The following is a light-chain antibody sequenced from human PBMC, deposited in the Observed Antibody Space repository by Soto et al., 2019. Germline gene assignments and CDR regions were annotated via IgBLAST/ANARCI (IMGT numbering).Light chain of an antibody. V-gene: IGLV1-44*01. CDR1: SSNIGANP. J-gene: IGLJ2*01. Sequence: QSVLTQPPSASGTPGQRVTIACAGSSSNIGANPINWYQQLPGTAPKHLIYKNDQRPSGVPDRFSASKSGTSASLAISGLQSEDEPDYYCEAWDDSLYGAVLGGGTKVTVL. CDR2: KND. CDR3: EAWDDSLYGAV.